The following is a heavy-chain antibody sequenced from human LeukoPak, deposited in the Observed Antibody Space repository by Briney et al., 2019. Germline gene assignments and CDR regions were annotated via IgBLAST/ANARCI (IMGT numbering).Heavy chain of an antibody. D-gene: IGHD3-10*01. CDR3: AKDGGYGSGSYYPDY. V-gene: IGHV3-23*01. J-gene: IGHJ4*02. Sequence: GGSLRLSCAASGFTFSSYAMNWVRQAPGKGLEWVSSISGGAGGAAYADSVKGRSTMSRDNSKNTLYLQMNSLRAEDTAVYYCAKDGGYGSGSYYPDYWGQGTLVTVSS. CDR1: GFTFSSYA. CDR2: ISGGAGGA.